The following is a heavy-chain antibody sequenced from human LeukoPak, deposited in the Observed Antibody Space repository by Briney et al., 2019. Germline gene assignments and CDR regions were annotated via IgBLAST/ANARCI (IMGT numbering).Heavy chain of an antibody. J-gene: IGHJ4*02. Sequence: SETLSLTCTVSGGSISSRSYYWGWIRQPPGKGLEWIGSIYYSGSTYYNPSLKSRVTISVDTSKNQFSLKLSSVTAADTAVYYCARGWPWSRNGAYWGQGTLVTVSS. CDR1: GGSISSRSYY. CDR3: ARGWPWSRNGAY. CDR2: IYYSGST. V-gene: IGHV4-39*07. D-gene: IGHD2-8*01.